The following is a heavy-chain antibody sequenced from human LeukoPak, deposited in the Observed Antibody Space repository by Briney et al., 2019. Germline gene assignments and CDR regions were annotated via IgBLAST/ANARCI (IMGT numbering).Heavy chain of an antibody. V-gene: IGHV3-74*01. Sequence: GGSLRLSCAASGFTFSSYWTHWVRQAPGKGLVWVSRINSDGSSTSYADSVKGRFTISRDNAKNTLYLQMNSLRSDDTAVYYCARGTAKWFEAKYYYYYYMDVWGKGTTVTISS. J-gene: IGHJ6*03. D-gene: IGHD3-10*01. CDR1: GFTFSSYW. CDR2: INSDGSST. CDR3: ARGTAKWFEAKYYYYYYMDV.